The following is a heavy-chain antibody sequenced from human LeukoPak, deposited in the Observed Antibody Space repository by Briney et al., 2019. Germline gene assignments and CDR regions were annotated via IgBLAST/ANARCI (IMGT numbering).Heavy chain of an antibody. CDR1: GFTFDDYA. Sequence: GRSLRLSCAASGFTFDDYAMHWVRQAPGKGLEWVSGISWNSGSIGYADSVKGRFTISRDNAKNSLYLQMNSLRAEDTAVYCCARAGTYVVRGVDGNMDVWGKGTTVTVSS. D-gene: IGHD3-10*01. CDR2: ISWNSGSI. J-gene: IGHJ6*03. CDR3: ARAGTYVVRGVDGNMDV. V-gene: IGHV3-9*01.